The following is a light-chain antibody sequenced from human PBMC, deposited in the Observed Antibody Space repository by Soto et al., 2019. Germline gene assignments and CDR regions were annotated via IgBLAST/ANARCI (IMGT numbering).Light chain of an antibody. J-gene: IGLJ2*01. CDR1: SSDVGGYNY. V-gene: IGLV2-8*01. CDR2: DVS. CDR3: SSNAGSNRLV. Sequence: QSVLTQPPSASGSPGQSVTISCTGISSDVGGYNYVSWYQQHPGKAPKLLIYDVSKRPSGVPDRFSGSKSGNTASLTVSGRQAEDDADYYCSSNAGSNRLVFGGGTKLTVL.